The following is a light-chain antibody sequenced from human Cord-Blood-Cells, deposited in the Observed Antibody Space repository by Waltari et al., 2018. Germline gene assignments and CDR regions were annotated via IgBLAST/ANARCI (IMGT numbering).Light chain of an antibody. CDR1: QCVSSSY. Sequence: EIVLTQSPGTLSLSPGERATLSCRASQCVSSSYLAWYQQKPGQAPRLLIYGASSRATGIPDRFSGSGSGTDFTLTISRLEPEDFAVYYCQQYGSSPPRFTFGPGTKVDIK. J-gene: IGKJ3*01. V-gene: IGKV3-20*01. CDR2: GAS. CDR3: QQYGSSPPRFT.